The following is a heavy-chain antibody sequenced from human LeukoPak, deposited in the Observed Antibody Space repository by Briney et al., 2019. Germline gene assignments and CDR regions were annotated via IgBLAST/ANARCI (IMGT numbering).Heavy chain of an antibody. CDR2: INPNSGAT. V-gene: IGHV1-2*02. J-gene: IGHJ4*02. CDR3: ARVQYSGSAALDY. Sequence: ASVNVSFKASGYAFTGYYMHWVRQAPGQGLEWMGGINPNSGATNYAQKFQGRVTMTSDTSISTAYMELSRLRSDDTAVYYCARVQYSGSAALDYWGQGTLVTVSS. CDR1: GYAFTGYY. D-gene: IGHD6-6*01.